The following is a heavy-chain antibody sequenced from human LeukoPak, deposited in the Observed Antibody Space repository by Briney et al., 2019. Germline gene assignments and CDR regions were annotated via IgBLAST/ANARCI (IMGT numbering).Heavy chain of an antibody. CDR2: IIPIFGTA. CDR3: ATGLGVTMVRGDYYYHMDV. CDR1: GGTFSSYA. D-gene: IGHD3-10*01. V-gene: IGHV1-69*13. J-gene: IGHJ6*02. Sequence: SVKVSCKTSGGTFSSYAISWVRQAPGQGLEWMGGIIPIFGTANYTQKFQGRVTITADEFMSTAYMELSSLRSEDTAVYYCATGLGVTMVRGDYYYHMDVWGQGTTVTVSS.